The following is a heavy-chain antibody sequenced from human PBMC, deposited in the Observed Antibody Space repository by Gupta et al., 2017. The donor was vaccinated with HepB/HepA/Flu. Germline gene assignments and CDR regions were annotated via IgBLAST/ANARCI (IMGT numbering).Heavy chain of an antibody. CDR1: GGSVTSYY. Sequence: QVQLQESGPGLVKPSETLSLTCTVSGGSVTSYYWTWVRQSPGKGLEWIGYIDSSGSTTYNAALKSRVTILADTSKNQLSLKLSSVTAAETAVYFCARVNFGSGSYYFDYGGQGTLVTVSS. CDR2: IDSSGST. V-gene: IGHV4-59*02. CDR3: ARVNFGSGSYYFDY. D-gene: IGHD3-10*01. J-gene: IGHJ4*02.